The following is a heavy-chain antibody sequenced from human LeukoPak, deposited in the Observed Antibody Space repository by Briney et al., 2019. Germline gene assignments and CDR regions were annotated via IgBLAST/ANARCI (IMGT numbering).Heavy chain of an antibody. CDR2: IYYSGST. D-gene: IGHD1-26*01. V-gene: IGHV4-59*08. Sequence: SETLSLTCAVYGGSFSGYYWSWIRQPPGKGLEWIGYIYYSGSTNYNPSLKSRVTISVDTSKNQFSLNLSSVTAADTAVYYCARRSVGATGKSGFDPWGQGTLVTVSS. J-gene: IGHJ5*02. CDR1: GGSFSGYY. CDR3: ARRSVGATGKSGFDP.